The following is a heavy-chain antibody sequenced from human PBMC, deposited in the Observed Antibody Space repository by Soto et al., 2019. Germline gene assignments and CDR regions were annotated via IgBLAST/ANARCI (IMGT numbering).Heavy chain of an antibody. J-gene: IGHJ6*02. CDR1: GGSISSSSYY. CDR2: IYYSGST. V-gene: IGHV4-39*01. Sequence: PSETLSLTCTVSGGSISSSSYYWGWIRQPPGKGLEWIGSIYYSGSTYYNPSLKSRVTISVDTSKNQFSLKLSSVTAADTAVYYCARHYYDILTGYWWLRHYYYGMDVWGQGTTVTVSS. D-gene: IGHD3-9*01. CDR3: ARHYYDILTGYWWLRHYYYGMDV.